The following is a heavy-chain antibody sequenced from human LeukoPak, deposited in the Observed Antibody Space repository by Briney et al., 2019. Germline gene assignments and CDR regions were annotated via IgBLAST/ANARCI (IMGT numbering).Heavy chain of an antibody. CDR2: IIPIFGTA. V-gene: IGHV1-69*01. D-gene: IGHD3-10*01. Sequence: SVKVSCKASGGTFSSYAISWVRQAPGQGLEWMGGIIPIFGTANYAQKFQGRVTITADESTSTAYMELSSLRSEDTAVYYCARPRRIQGAQPFDYWGQGTLITVSS. CDR1: GGTFSSYA. J-gene: IGHJ4*02. CDR3: ARPRRIQGAQPFDY.